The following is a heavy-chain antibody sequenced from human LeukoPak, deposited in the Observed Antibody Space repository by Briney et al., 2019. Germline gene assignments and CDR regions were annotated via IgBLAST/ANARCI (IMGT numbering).Heavy chain of an antibody. V-gene: IGHV4-38-2*02. CDR2: IYHSGST. J-gene: IGHJ5*02. CDR3: ARWYYYDSSGYYYPNWGFDP. CDR1: GYSISSGYY. Sequence: PSETLSLTCTVSGYSISSGYYWGWIRQPPGKGLEWIGSIYHSGSTYYNPSLKSRVTISVDTSKNQFSLKLSSVTAADTAVYYCARWYYYDSSGYYYPNWGFDPWGQGTLVTVSS. D-gene: IGHD3-22*01.